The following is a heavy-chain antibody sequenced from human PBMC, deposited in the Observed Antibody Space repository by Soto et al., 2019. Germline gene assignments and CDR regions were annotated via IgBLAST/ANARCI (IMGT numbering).Heavy chain of an antibody. CDR3: ARSPTFYNYVWGNSTY. D-gene: IGHD3-16*01. V-gene: IGHV4-34*02. Sequence: QVRPQQWGSGLLKPSETLSLTCAIYGASFSPYYWGWVRQPPGKGLEWIGDVDLSGNTNYNLSLKSRVTISVDASKNQFSLRLTSLTAADTAVYYCARSPTFYNYVWGNSTYWAQGTLVTVSS. CDR1: GASFSPYY. J-gene: IGHJ4*02. CDR2: VDLSGNT.